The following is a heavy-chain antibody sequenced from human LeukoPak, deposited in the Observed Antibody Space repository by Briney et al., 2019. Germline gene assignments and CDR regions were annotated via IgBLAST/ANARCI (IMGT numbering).Heavy chain of an antibody. CDR2: INHSGST. V-gene: IGHV4-34*01. CDR1: GGSFSGYY. D-gene: IGHD2-15*01. CDR3: ARGRHVDGNCSGGSCYFHY. Sequence: SETLSLTCAVYGGSFSGYYWSWIRQPPGKGLEWIGEINHSGSTNYNPSLKSRVTISVDTSKNQFSLKLSSVTAADTAVYYCARGRHVDGNCSGGSCYFHYWGQGTLVTVSS. J-gene: IGHJ4*02.